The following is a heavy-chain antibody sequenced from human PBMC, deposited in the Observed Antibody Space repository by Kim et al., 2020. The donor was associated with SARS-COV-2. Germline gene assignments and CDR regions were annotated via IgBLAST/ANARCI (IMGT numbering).Heavy chain of an antibody. CDR2: IYPGDSET. CDR1: GYRFTTYW. D-gene: IGHD5-12*01. V-gene: IGHV5-51*01. CDR3: ARQEDGYINAPFDD. J-gene: IGHJ4*02. Sequence: GESLKISCKGFGYRFTTYWIAWVRQMPGIGLEWIATIYPGDSETRYSPSFHGHVTISVYTSSSTAYLQWSSLEASDTAIYYCARQEDGYINAPFDDWGQGTLLSVSA.